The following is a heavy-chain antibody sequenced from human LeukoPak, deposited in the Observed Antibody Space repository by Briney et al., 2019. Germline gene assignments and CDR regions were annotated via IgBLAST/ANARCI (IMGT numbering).Heavy chain of an antibody. V-gene: IGHV4-39*02. CDR3: ATSSGPKRSIAVKYFQY. CDR1: GGSISSSTHY. Sequence: SETLSLTCTVSGGSISSSTHYWGWIRQPPGKGLEWIGSIYYSGSTYYSPSLESRVTISVDTSKNHFSLKLSSVTAADTAVYYCATSSGPKRSIAVKYFQYWGRGTLVTVSS. J-gene: IGHJ1*01. D-gene: IGHD6-19*01. CDR2: IYYSGST.